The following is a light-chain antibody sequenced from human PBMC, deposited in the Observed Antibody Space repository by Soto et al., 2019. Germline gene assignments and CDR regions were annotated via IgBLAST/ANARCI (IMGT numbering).Light chain of an antibody. J-gene: IGKJ3*01. CDR1: QSISSW. CDR2: DAS. CDR3: QQYNSYST. V-gene: IGKV1-5*01. Sequence: DIQMTQSPSTLSASVGDRVTITCRASQSISSWLAWYQQKPGKAPKLLIYDASSLESGVPSRFSGSGSWTEFTLTSSSLQPDDFATYYCQQYNSYSTFGPGTKVDIK.